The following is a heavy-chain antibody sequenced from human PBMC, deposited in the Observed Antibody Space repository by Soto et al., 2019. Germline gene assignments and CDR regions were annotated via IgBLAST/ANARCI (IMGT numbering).Heavy chain of an antibody. CDR2: IYPGDSDT. J-gene: IGHJ4*02. Sequence: PGESLKISCKGSGYSFTSYWICWVRQMPWKGLEWMGIIYPGDSDTRYSPSSKGQVTISADHSISTDYLQWSSLKASDPAMYYCARLGSGLHGDPYIDYWGQGTLVTVSS. V-gene: IGHV5-51*01. CDR3: ARLGSGLHGDPYIDY. CDR1: GYSFTSYW. D-gene: IGHD3-10*01.